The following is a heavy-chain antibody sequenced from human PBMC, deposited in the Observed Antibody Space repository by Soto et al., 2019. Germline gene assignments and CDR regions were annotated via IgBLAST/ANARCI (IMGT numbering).Heavy chain of an antibody. J-gene: IGHJ4*02. V-gene: IGHV1-46*01. CDR3: VRDRFGSWTFDY. D-gene: IGHD6-13*01. CDR1: GYNFASNH. CDR2: IHPTDGST. Sequence: QVQLVQSGAEVKEPGASVKVSCKASGYNFASNHMHWVRQIPGQGLEWMGIIHPTDGSTSYAQRFRGRITLTRDAPTNTDYMELRGLTSEDTGVYYCVRDRFGSWTFDYWGQGTLLTVSS.